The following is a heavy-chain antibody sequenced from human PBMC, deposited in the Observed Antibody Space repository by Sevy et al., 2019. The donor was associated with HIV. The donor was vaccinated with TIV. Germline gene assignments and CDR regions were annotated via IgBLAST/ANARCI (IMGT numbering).Heavy chain of an antibody. CDR2: INPDGSNK. CDR3: TRDRPIDY. CDR1: GFTFSSYW. Sequence: GGSLRLSCAASGFTFSSYWMHWVRQAPGKGLVWVSRINPDGSNKNYANSVKGRFTTSRDNAKNTLYLQMNSLRAEDTAVYYCTRDRPIDYWGQGTLVTVSS. J-gene: IGHJ4*02. V-gene: IGHV3-74*01.